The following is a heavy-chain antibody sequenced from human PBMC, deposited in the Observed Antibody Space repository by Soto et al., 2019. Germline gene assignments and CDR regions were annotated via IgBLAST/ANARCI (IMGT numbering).Heavy chain of an antibody. CDR2: IYYSGST. J-gene: IGHJ4*02. CDR1: GGSISSSSYY. D-gene: IGHD4-17*01. V-gene: IGHV4-39*01. Sequence: SETLSLTCTVSGGSISSSSYYWGWIRQPPGKGPEWIGSIYYSGSTYYNPSLKSRVTISVDTSKNQFSLKLSSVTAADTAVYYCAYGDYVGLYDWGQGTLVTVSS. CDR3: AYGDYVGLYD.